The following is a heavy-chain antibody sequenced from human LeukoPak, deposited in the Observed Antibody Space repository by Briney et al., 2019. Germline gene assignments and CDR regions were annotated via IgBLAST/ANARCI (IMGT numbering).Heavy chain of an antibody. Sequence: SETLSLTCTVSGGSISSGNYFWSWIRQPAGEGLEWIGRIYTSGSPNYNPSLESRVTISVDTSKNQFSLKLSSVTAADTAVYYCARSPLEYDFWSGRHYYFDYWGQGTLVTVSS. D-gene: IGHD3-3*01. CDR2: IYTSGSP. CDR3: ARSPLEYDFWSGRHYYFDY. J-gene: IGHJ4*02. V-gene: IGHV4-61*02. CDR1: GGSISSGNYF.